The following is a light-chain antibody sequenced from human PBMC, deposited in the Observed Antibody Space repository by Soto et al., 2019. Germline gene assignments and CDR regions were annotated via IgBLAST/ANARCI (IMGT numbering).Light chain of an antibody. CDR1: QTITRN. V-gene: IGKV1-39*01. CDR2: AAS. CDR3: QQSDSIPIT. J-gene: IGKJ5*01. Sequence: DIKMTQSPSSLSASVGDRVSIPCRASQTITRNLNWYQQKPGTAPKLLIYAASTLQSGVPSRFSGSGSGTDFTLAISSLQPEDFATYYCQQSDSIPITFGQGTRLEIK.